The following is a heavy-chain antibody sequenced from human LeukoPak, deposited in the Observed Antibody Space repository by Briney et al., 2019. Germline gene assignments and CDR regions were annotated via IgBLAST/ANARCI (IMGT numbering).Heavy chain of an antibody. D-gene: IGHD4-17*01. CDR3: AREGGSVTSEVDFDY. V-gene: IGHV3-7*01. J-gene: IGHJ4*02. Sequence: GGSLRLSCAASGFTFSSYWMSWVRQAPGKGLEWVATIRQDGSQKYYVDSVKGRFTISRDNAKNSLYLQMNSLRAEDTAVYYCAREGGSVTSEVDFDYWGQGTLVTVSS. CDR1: GFTFSSYW. CDR2: IRQDGSQK.